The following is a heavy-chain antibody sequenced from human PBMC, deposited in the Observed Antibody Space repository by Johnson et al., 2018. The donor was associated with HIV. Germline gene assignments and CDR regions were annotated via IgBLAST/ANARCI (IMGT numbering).Heavy chain of an antibody. CDR3: ARSRGKQLADAFDI. Sequence: VQLVESGGGLIQPGGSLRLSCAASGFTFSSYDMHWVRQATGKGLEWVSAIGTAGDTYYPASVKGRFTISRDNSTNTLYLQMGSLRAEDMAVYYCARSRGKQLADAFDIWGQGTMVTVSS. CDR2: IGTAGDT. V-gene: IGHV3-13*01. D-gene: IGHD6-6*01. J-gene: IGHJ3*02. CDR1: GFTFSSYD.